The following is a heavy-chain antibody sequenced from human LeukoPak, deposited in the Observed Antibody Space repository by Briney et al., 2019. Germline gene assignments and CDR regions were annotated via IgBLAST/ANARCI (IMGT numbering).Heavy chain of an antibody. V-gene: IGHV4-59*01. CDR1: GGSISGYY. D-gene: IGHD1/OR15-1a*01. CDR3: VRNTLGHYDAFDI. J-gene: IGHJ3*02. CDR2: IYYSGSI. Sequence: ASETLSLTCTVSGGSISGYYWSWIRQPPGKGLEWTGYIYYSGSINYNSSLKSRVAISVDTSRNQFSLKLSSMTAADTAVYYCVRNTLGHYDAFDIWGQGTMVTVSS.